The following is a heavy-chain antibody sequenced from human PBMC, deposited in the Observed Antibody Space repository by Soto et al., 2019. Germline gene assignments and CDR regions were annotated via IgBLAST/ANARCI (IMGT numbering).Heavy chain of an antibody. J-gene: IGHJ4*02. CDR1: KFTFKDYA. CDR3: ARAYIATPVRRPLDS. V-gene: IGHV3-9*03. Sequence: EVQLVESGGGSVQPGRSLRLSCVASKFTFKDYAMHWDRQAPGKGLEWVSGISWNSGTIAYADYVQGRFTISIDNAKNSLYRQVDSLRAEDVALDYCARAYIATPVRRPLDSWCRGTRVTVSS. D-gene: IGHD1-20*01. CDR2: ISWNSGTI.